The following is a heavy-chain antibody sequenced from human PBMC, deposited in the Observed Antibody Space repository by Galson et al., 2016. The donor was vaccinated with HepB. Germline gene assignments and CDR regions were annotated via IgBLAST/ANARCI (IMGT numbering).Heavy chain of an antibody. V-gene: IGHV3-7*04. CDR1: GFTFSSYW. CDR3: ARARIAALGTGAFDM. D-gene: IGHD6-13*01. J-gene: IGHJ3*02. CDR2: IKQDGSEK. Sequence: SLRLSCAVSGFTFSSYWMSWVRQGPGKGLEWVAIIKQDGSEKYYVDSVKGRFTISRDNAKKSLYLQMDSLTAEDTAMYYCARARIAALGTGAFDMWGQGTMVTVSS.